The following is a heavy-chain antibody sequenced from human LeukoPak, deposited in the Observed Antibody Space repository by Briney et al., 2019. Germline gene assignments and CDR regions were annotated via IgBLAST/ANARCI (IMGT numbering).Heavy chain of an antibody. CDR1: GGSISSHY. J-gene: IGHJ6*03. CDR2: INYSGST. CDR3: ARENADSSSPYYYYYMDV. V-gene: IGHV4-59*11. D-gene: IGHD6-6*01. Sequence: PSETLSLTCTVSGGSISSHYWSWIRQPPGKGLEWIGYINYSGSTNYNPSLKSRVTISVDTSKNQFSLKLSSVTAADTAVYYCARENADSSSPYYYYYMDVWGKGTTVTVSS.